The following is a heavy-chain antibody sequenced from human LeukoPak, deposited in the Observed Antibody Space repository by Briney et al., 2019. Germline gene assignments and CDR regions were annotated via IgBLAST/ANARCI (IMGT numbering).Heavy chain of an antibody. Sequence: GESLKISCKGSGDSFSNYWIGWVRQMPGKGLEWMGIIYPGDSDTRYSPSFQGLVTISADKSISTAYLQWSSLKASDTAIYYCASSVAGTLSIWGQGTMVTVSS. CDR2: IYPGDSDT. V-gene: IGHV5-51*01. J-gene: IGHJ3*02. CDR3: ASSVAGTLSI. D-gene: IGHD6-19*01. CDR1: GDSFSNYW.